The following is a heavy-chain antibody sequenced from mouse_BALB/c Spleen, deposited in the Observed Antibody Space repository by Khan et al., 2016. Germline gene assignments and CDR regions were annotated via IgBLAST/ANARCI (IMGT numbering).Heavy chain of an antibody. D-gene: IGHD1-1*02. CDR3: AGYYGHFFDY. CDR1: GDSITSGY. V-gene: IGHV3-8*02. Sequence: EVKLFESGPSLVTPSQTLTLTCSVTGDSITSGYWNWIRKFPGNKLEYMVYISYSGSTYYNPSLKSRISITRDTSKRQYYLQLNSVTTEDTATYDWAGYYGHFFDYWGQGTTLTVSS. CDR2: ISYSGST. J-gene: IGHJ2*01.